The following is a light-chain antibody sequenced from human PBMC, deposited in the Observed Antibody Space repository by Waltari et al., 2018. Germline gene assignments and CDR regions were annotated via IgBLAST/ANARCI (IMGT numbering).Light chain of an antibody. CDR1: QDISNY. CDR2: DAS. Sequence: DIPMTQSPSSLSASVGDRVTITCQASQDISNYLNLYQQKPGKAPELLIYDASKLETGVPARFSGSGSGTDFTFTISSLQPEDIATYYCQQYDDLPYTFGQGTKLEIK. V-gene: IGKV1-33*01. CDR3: QQYDDLPYT. J-gene: IGKJ2*01.